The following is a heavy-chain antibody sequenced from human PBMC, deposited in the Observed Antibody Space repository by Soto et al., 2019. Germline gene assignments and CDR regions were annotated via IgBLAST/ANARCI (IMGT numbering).Heavy chain of an antibody. J-gene: IGHJ3*02. D-gene: IGHD3-3*01. CDR3: AKGQSLSGSASVI. CDR2: IRGSGGSP. V-gene: IGHV3-23*01. Sequence: GGSLRLSCAVSGFTINTYAMTWVRQAPGKGLEWVSAIRGSGGSPYYTDSVKGLFTISRDNSKNTLYLQMNSLRAEDTAVYFCAKGQSLSGSASVIWGQGTMLTVS. CDR1: GFTINTYA.